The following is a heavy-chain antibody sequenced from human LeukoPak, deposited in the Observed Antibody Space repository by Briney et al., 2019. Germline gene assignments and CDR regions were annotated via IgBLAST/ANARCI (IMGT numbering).Heavy chain of an antibody. CDR1: GFTFSDYY. V-gene: IGHV3-11*01. CDR3: ARERPAAASAFEI. Sequence: GGSLRLSCAASGFTFSDYYMSWIRQAPGKGLEWVSYISSSGSAIYYADSVKGRFTISRDNAKNSLYLQMNSLRAEDTAVYYCARERPAAASAFEIWGQGTRVTVSS. J-gene: IGHJ3*02. CDR2: ISSSGSAI. D-gene: IGHD6-25*01.